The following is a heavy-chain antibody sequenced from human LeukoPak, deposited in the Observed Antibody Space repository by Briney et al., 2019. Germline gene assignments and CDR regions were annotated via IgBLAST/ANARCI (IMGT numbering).Heavy chain of an antibody. CDR2: INPNSGGT. Sequence: ASVKVCCKASGYTFTGYYMHWVRQAPGQGLEWMGWINPNSGGTKTAQTFQGRVTMTRDTSISTAYMELSRLRSDDTAVYFCARSVVAGSGNFDYWGQGTLVTVSS. J-gene: IGHJ4*02. CDR3: ARSVVAGSGNFDY. D-gene: IGHD6-19*01. V-gene: IGHV1-2*02. CDR1: GYTFTGYY.